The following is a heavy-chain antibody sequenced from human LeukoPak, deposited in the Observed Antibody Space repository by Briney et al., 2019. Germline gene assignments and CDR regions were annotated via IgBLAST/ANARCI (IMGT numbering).Heavy chain of an antibody. CDR1: GFTFSSYA. V-gene: IGHV3-23*01. CDR3: ARVRDDYSYYYYGMDV. Sequence: PGGSLRLSCVASGFTFSSYAMGWVRQAPGKGLEWVSAISGSGVTTYYADSVKGRFTISRDNSKNTLYLQMDSLRAEDTAVYYCARVRDDYSYYYYGMDVWGQGTTVTVSS. CDR2: ISGSGVTT. D-gene: IGHD4-11*01. J-gene: IGHJ6*02.